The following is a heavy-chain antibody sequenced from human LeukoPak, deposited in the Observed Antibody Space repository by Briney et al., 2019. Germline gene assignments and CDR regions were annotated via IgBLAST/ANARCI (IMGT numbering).Heavy chain of an antibody. Sequence: EGSLRLSCAASGFNVSTNYMNWVRQAPGKGLEWVSVIYTGGTTSYADSVMGRFTISRDNSENMVYFQMNSLRPEDTAVYYCARDLGGLDCWGQGTPVTVSS. CDR2: IYTGGTT. CDR1: GFNVSTNY. CDR3: ARDLGGLDC. V-gene: IGHV3-66*02. J-gene: IGHJ4*02.